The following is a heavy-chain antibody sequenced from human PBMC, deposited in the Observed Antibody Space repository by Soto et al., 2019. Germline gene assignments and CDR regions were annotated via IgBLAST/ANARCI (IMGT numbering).Heavy chain of an antibody. J-gene: IGHJ4*02. CDR3: ARETGTLYDILTGYYFDY. CDR1: GFTFSSYS. Sequence: GGSLRLSCAASGFTFSSYSMNWVRQAPGKGLEWVSSISSSSSYIYYADSVKGRFTISRDNAKNSLYLQMNSLRAEDTAVYYCARETGTLYDILTGYYFDYWGQGTLVTVSS. V-gene: IGHV3-21*01. CDR2: ISSSSSYI. D-gene: IGHD3-9*01.